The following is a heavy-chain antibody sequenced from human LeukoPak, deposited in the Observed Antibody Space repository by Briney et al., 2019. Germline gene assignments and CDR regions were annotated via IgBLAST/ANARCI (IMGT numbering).Heavy chain of an antibody. J-gene: IGHJ4*02. CDR1: GFTFDDYA. CDR2: ISWNSGSI. D-gene: IGHD2-15*01. V-gene: IGHV3-9*01. Sequence: GGSLRLPCVASGFTFDDYAIHWVRQAPGKGLEWVSGISWNSGSIGYADSVKGRFTISRDNAKNSLYLQMNSLRAEDTALYYCAKDMAGSFYYLDYWGQGTLVTVSS. CDR3: AKDMAGSFYYLDY.